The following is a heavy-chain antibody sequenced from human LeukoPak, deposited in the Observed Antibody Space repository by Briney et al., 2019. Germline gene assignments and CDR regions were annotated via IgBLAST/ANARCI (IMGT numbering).Heavy chain of an antibody. CDR3: ARDRGYFDN. J-gene: IGHJ4*02. CDR1: GFSFSSYS. Sequence: GGSLSLSCAASGFSFSSYSMSWIRQAPGKGLEWLSSITSSSNYIYYADSVKGRFTISRDNVQNSLYLQMNSLRAEDTAMYYCARDRGYFDNWGQGTLVTVSS. V-gene: IGHV3-21*01. CDR2: ITSSSNYI.